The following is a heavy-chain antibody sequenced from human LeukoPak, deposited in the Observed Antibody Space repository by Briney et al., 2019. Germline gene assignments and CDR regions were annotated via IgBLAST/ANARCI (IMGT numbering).Heavy chain of an antibody. D-gene: IGHD1-14*01. J-gene: IGHJ6*02. V-gene: IGHV3-33*01. Sequence: GGSLRLSCATSGFTFSNYGMNWVRQAPGKGLEWVSLIWYDGSYKYYGDSVKGRFSISRDNSKNTLYLQMHSLRAEDTAVYYCARDIPVWDRPQDYYYGMDVWGQGTTVTVSS. CDR2: IWYDGSYK. CDR1: GFTFSNYG. CDR3: ARDIPVWDRPQDYYYGMDV.